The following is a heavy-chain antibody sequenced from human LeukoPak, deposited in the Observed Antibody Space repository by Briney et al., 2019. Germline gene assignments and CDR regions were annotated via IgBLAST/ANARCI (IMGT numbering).Heavy chain of an antibody. CDR2: FDPEDGET. Sequence: ASVKVSCKVSGHSRTEISMYWVRQALGKGLECMGLFDPEDGETIYAQRFKGRLTLTGDTSTDTVYMDLSSLTPEDTAVYYCATGATIPAGFDFWGQGTLVTVSS. CDR3: ATGATIPAGFDF. CDR1: GHSRTEIS. V-gene: IGHV1-24*01. D-gene: IGHD5-24*01. J-gene: IGHJ4*02.